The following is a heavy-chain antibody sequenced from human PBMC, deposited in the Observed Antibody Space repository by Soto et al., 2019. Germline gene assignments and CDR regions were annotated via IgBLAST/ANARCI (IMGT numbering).Heavy chain of an antibody. CDR3: AKDAVVFSPVEVTMGVWGWFDP. J-gene: IGHJ5*02. CDR1: GFTFSSCA. V-gene: IGHV3-23*01. D-gene: IGHD2-15*01. Sequence: GGLRLSCAASGFTFSSCAMSWVRQAPGKGLEWVSAISGSGGSTYYADSVKGRFTISRDNSKNTLYLQMNSLRAEDTAVYYCAKDAVVFSPVEVTMGVWGWFDPWGQGPLATVSS. CDR2: ISGSGGST.